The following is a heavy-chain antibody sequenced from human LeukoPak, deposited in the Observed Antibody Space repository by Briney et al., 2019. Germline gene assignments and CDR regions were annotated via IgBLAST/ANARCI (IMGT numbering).Heavy chain of an antibody. J-gene: IGHJ4*02. Sequence: PSETLSLTCTVSGGSISSYYWSWIRQPPGKGLEWIGYIYYSGSTNYNPSLKSRVTISVDTSQNQFYLKLRSVTAADTAVYYCARDGYSGSDALWGQGTLVTVSS. D-gene: IGHD5-12*01. CDR1: GGSISSYY. CDR2: IYYSGST. CDR3: ARDGYSGSDAL. V-gene: IGHV4-59*01.